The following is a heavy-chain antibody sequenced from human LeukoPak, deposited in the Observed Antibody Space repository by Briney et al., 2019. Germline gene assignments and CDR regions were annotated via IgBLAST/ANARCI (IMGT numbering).Heavy chain of an antibody. CDR2: ISYDGSNK. D-gene: IGHD6-13*01. CDR1: GFTFSSYV. V-gene: IGHV3-30*18. J-gene: IGHJ4*02. Sequence: SGRSLRLSCAASGFTFSSYVMHWVREAPGKGLEWVAVISYDGSNKYYADSVKGRFTISRDNSKNTLYLQMNSLRAEDTAVYYCAKDVLIAAAGTFGFDYWGQGTLVTVSS. CDR3: AKDVLIAAAGTFGFDY.